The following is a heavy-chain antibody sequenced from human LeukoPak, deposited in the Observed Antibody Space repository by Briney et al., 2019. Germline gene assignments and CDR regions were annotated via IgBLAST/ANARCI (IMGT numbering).Heavy chain of an antibody. J-gene: IGHJ3*02. Sequence: SETLSLTCTVSGGSISSGGYYWSWIRQHPGKGLEWIGYIYYSGSTYYNPSLKSRVTISVDTSKNQFYLKLSSVTAADTAVYYCARDIKAASDAFDIWGQGTMVTVSS. D-gene: IGHD2-15*01. CDR1: GGSISSGGYY. V-gene: IGHV4-31*03. CDR2: IYYSGST. CDR3: ARDIKAASDAFDI.